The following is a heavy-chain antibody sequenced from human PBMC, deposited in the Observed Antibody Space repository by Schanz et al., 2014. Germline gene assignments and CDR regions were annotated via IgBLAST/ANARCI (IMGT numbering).Heavy chain of an antibody. V-gene: IGHV3-30*18. CDR2: ISLDGSNQ. CDR1: GFTFSSYG. Sequence: QVHLVESGGGVVQPGRSLRLSCAASGFTFSSYGMHWVRQAPGKGLEWVAIISLDGSNQYYADSVKGRFTISRDNSKNTLYLQMNSLRAEDTAVYYCAKDHFGHYDSSGCSDCYYYGMDVWGQGTTVTVSS. CDR3: AKDHFGHYDSSGCSDCYYYGMDV. J-gene: IGHJ6*02. D-gene: IGHD3-22*01.